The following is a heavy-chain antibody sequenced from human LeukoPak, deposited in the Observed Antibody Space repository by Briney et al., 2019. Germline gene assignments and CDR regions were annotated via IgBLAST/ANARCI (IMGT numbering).Heavy chain of an antibody. CDR1: GGSFSNYY. D-gene: IGHD4-17*01. Sequence: SETLSLTCAVYGGSFSNYYWSWIRQPPGKGLEWIGEINHSGSTNYNPSLKSRVTISVDTSKNQFSLKLSSVTAADTAVYYCARGFQGAVTFDYWGQGTLVTVSS. V-gene: IGHV4-34*01. CDR2: INHSGST. CDR3: ARGFQGAVTFDY. J-gene: IGHJ4*02.